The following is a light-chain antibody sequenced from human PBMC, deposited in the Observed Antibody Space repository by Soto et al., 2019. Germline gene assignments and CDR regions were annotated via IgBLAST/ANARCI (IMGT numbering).Light chain of an antibody. Sequence: EMVLTQSPGTLSSSPGERATLSCRANQSVSSAYLAWYQQKPGQAPRLLISGASIRATGIPERFSGSGSGTDFTLTISRLEPEDSAVYYCQQYGSSPPYTFGQGTKLEIK. V-gene: IGKV3-20*01. CDR1: QSVSSAY. CDR2: GAS. J-gene: IGKJ2*01. CDR3: QQYGSSPPYT.